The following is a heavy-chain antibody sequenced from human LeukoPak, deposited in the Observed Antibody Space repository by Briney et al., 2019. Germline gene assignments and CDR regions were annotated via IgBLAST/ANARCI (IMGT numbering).Heavy chain of an antibody. Sequence: SETLSLTCTVSGGSISSSSHYWAWIRQPPGKGLEWIGSFSYSGSTYDNPSLKSRVTISVDTSKNQFSLNLSSVTAADSPVYYCARHPGIAVAGDAFDFWGQGTVVTVSS. D-gene: IGHD6-19*01. CDR3: ARHPGIAVAGDAFDF. CDR2: FSYSGST. CDR1: GGSISSSSHY. J-gene: IGHJ3*01. V-gene: IGHV4-39*01.